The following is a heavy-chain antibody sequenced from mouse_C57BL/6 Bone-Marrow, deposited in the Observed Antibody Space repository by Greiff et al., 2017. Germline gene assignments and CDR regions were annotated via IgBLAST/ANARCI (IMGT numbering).Heavy chain of an antibody. CDR2: ISYDGSY. J-gene: IGHJ3*01. V-gene: IGHV3-6*01. CDR1: GYSITSGYY. Sequence: VQLKQSGPGLVQPSQSLSLTCSVTGYSITSGYYWNWLRQFPGNKLEWMGYISYDGSYNYNSSLETRNSITRDTSKDQLFMKLNSVTTENTATYYSERDNCGSSYAWFADWGQGTLVTVSA. D-gene: IGHD1-1*01. CDR3: ERDNCGSSYAWFAD.